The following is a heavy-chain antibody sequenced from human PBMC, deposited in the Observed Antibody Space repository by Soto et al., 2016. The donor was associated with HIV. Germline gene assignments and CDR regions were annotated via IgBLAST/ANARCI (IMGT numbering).Heavy chain of an antibody. CDR1: GYTFSSYG. Sequence: QVQLVQSGAEVKKPGTSVKVSCKASGYTFSSYGFSWVRQAPGQGLEYMGWISAYNGNTNYAQKFQGRVTITADKSTSTAYMELSSLRSEDTAVYYCATQTGDSSGYLRNALYIWGRRD. D-gene: IGHD3-22*01. J-gene: IGHJ3*02. CDR2: ISAYNGNT. CDR3: ATQTGDSSGYLRNALYI. V-gene: IGHV1-18*01.